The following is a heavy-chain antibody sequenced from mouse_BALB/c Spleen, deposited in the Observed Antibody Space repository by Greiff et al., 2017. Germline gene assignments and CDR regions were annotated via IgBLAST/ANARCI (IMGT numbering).Heavy chain of an antibody. CDR1: GFSLTSYG. CDR2: IWSGGST. J-gene: IGHJ4*01. Sequence: LQESGPGLVQPSQSLSITCTVSGFSLTSYGVHWVRQSPGKGLEWLGVIWSGGSTDYNAAFISRLSISKDNSKSQVFFKMNSLQANDTAIYYCARGEVRRNGDAMDYWGQGTSVTVSS. V-gene: IGHV2-2*02. D-gene: IGHD2-14*01. CDR3: ARGEVRRNGDAMDY.